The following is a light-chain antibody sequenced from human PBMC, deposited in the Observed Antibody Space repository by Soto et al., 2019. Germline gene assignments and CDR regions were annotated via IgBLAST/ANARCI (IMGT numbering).Light chain of an antibody. J-gene: IGKJ1*01. CDR1: QSISTW. CDR2: KAS. V-gene: IGKV1-5*03. CDR3: QQYNSYSRT. Sequence: DIQMTQSPSTLSASVGDRVTITCRANQSISTWLAWYQQEPGKAPKLLIYKASHLDSGVLSRFSGSGSGTEFTLTISSLQPDYFATYYCQQYNSYSRTFGQGTKLEIK.